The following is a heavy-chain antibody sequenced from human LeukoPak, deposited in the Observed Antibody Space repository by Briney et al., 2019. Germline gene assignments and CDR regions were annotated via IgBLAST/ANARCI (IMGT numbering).Heavy chain of an antibody. CDR2: IFPIFGTA. CDR1: GGTFSSYA. V-gene: IGHV1-69*05. D-gene: IGHD6-13*01. CDR3: AGSWYGPSPGNLDY. J-gene: IGHJ4*02. Sequence: ASVKVSCKASGGTFSSYAISWVRQAPGQGREWMGGIFPIFGTANYAQKFQGRVTITTDESTSTAYMDLGSLRSEDTAVYYCAGSWYGPSPGNLDYWGQGTLVTVSS.